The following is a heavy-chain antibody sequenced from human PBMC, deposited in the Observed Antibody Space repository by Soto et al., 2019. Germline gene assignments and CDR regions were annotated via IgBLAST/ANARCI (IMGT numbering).Heavy chain of an antibody. CDR2: ISAYNGNT. CDR3: ARGGPITYCSSTSCLMTLDY. V-gene: IGHV1-18*01. J-gene: IGHJ4*02. Sequence: ASVNVSCKASGYTFTSYGISWVRQAPGQGLEWMGWISAYNGNTNYAQKLQGRVTMTTDTSTSTAYMELRSLRSDDTAVYYCARGGPITYCSSTSCLMTLDYWGQGTLVTVSS. CDR1: GYTFTSYG. D-gene: IGHD2-2*01.